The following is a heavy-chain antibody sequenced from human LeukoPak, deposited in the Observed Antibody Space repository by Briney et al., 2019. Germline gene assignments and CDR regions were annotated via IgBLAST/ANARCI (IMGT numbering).Heavy chain of an antibody. D-gene: IGHD5-12*01. CDR2: LYPGDSNS. J-gene: IGHJ4*02. CDR1: GYGFTSYW. V-gene: IGHV5-51*01. Sequence: PGEALQISFRGSGYGFTSYWIVWVRPMPGKGLEWMGGLYPGDSNSRYSPSFQGQVTISADNSISTAYLQWSSLKASDTAMYYCARRAHSRAMITLDYWGQGTLVTVSS. CDR3: ARRAHSRAMITLDY.